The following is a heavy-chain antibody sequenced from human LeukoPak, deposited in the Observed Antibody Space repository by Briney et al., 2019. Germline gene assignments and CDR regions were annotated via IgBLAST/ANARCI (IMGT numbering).Heavy chain of an antibody. CDR2: ISSDGNKK. Sequence: PGGSLRLSCAASGFTFSRYGMHWVRQAPGKGPEWMAVISSDGNKKYYIDSVKGRFTISRDNSKNTLYLQMNSLRVEDTAVYYCAKARVGEAGASDYWGQGTLVTVSS. D-gene: IGHD6-13*01. CDR3: AKARVGEAGASDY. J-gene: IGHJ4*02. CDR1: GFTFSRYG. V-gene: IGHV3-30*18.